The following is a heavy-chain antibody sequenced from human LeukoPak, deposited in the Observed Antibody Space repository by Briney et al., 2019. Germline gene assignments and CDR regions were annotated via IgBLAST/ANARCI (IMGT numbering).Heavy chain of an antibody. CDR3: ARVGEYDFWSGHDETLFDY. CDR1: GYSIYSGYY. V-gene: IGHV4-38-2*02. CDR2: IYHSGSS. D-gene: IGHD3-3*01. Sequence: SETLSLTCNVSGYSIYSGYYWGWIRQPPGKGLEWIGSIYHSGSSYYNPSLKSRVTISVDTAKNQFSLKLSSVTAADTAVYYCARVGEYDFWSGHDETLFDYWGQGTLVTVSS. J-gene: IGHJ4*02.